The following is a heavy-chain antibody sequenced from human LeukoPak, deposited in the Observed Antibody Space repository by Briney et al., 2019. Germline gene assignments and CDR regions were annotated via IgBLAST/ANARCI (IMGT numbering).Heavy chain of an antibody. V-gene: IGHV3-74*01. Sequence: TGGSLGLSCAASGFTFSSYWMHWVRHVPGKGLVWVSRIKSDGSSTSYADSVKGRFTMSRDNAKNTLYLQMNSLRAEDTAVYYCVRESRTDYYGDFWGQGTLVTVSS. CDR3: VRESRTDYYGDF. CDR2: IKSDGSST. J-gene: IGHJ4*02. CDR1: GFTFSSYW. D-gene: IGHD3-10*01.